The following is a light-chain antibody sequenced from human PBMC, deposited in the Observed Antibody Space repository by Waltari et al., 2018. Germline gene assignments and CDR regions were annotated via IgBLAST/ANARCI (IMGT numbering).Light chain of an antibody. Sequence: QSVLPQPPSASGTPGQRVTISCSGNSSNVGSIYVYWYKQLPGTAPKPLIYRANQRPSGVPDRFSGSKSGTAASLAISGLRSEDEADYYCAAWDHNLGNYVFGTGTKVTVL. CDR3: AAWDHNLGNYV. CDR2: RAN. CDR1: SSNVGSIY. V-gene: IGLV1-47*01. J-gene: IGLJ1*01.